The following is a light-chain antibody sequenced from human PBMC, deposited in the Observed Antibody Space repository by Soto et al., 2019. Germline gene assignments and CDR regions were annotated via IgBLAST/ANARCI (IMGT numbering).Light chain of an antibody. CDR2: DAS. V-gene: IGKV1-5*01. Sequence: DIQMTQSPSTLSASVGDRVTITCRASQSISSCLAWYQQKPGKAPKLLIDDASSLESGVPSRFSGSGSGTEFPLTISSLQPDDFATYYCQQYNSYSLYTFGQGTKLEIK. CDR1: QSISSC. CDR3: QQYNSYSLYT. J-gene: IGKJ2*01.